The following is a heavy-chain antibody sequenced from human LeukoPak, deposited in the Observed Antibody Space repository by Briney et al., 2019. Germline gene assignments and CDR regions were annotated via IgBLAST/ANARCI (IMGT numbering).Heavy chain of an antibody. CDR3: ARVGRGYYYDSSGYYYVVNQAFDI. CDR1: GGSISSGDYY. J-gene: IGHJ3*02. Sequence: SETLSLTCTVSGGSISSGDYYWSWIRQPPGKGLEWIGYIYYGGSTYYNPSLKSRVTISVDTSKNQFSLKLSSVTAADTAVYYCARVGRGYYYDSSGYYYVVNQAFDIWGQGTMVTVSS. CDR2: IYYGGST. D-gene: IGHD3-22*01. V-gene: IGHV4-30-4*01.